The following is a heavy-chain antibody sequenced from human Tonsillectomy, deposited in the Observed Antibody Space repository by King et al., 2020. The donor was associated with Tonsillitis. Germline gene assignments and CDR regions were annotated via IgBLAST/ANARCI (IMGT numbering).Heavy chain of an antibody. V-gene: IGHV3-48*01. CDR3: ARISYNGSYYNYGMGV. J-gene: IGHJ6*02. CDR2: ISSGSTTI. Sequence: VQLVESGGGLVQPGGSLRLSCAASGFAFSSYSMNWVRQAPGKGLEWVSYISSGSTTIYYADSVKGRFTISRDNAKRSLYLQMNSLRAEDTAVYYCARISYNGSYYNYGMGVWGQGTTVTVSS. D-gene: IGHD1-26*01. CDR1: GFAFSSYS.